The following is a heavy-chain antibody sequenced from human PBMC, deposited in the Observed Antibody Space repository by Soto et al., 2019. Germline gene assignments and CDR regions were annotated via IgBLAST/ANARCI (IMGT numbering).Heavy chain of an antibody. CDR2: INLSSGGT. V-gene: IGHV1-2*02. CDR1: GYTFTAYY. J-gene: IGHJ4*02. CDR3: AKDMEVAAGTAFDH. D-gene: IGHD6-13*01. Sequence: QVQLVQSGAEVKKPGASVKVSCKASGYTFTAYYMHWVRQAPGQGLEWMGWINLSSGGTNYAQKFQGRVSMTRDTSSSTVYMELSRLSSDDTAIYYCAKDMEVAAGTAFDHWGQGTLVTVSS.